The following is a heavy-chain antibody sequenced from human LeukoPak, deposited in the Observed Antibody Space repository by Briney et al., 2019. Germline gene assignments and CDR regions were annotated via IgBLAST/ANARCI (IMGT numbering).Heavy chain of an antibody. Sequence: PSETLSLTCTVSGGSISSSSYYWGWIRQPPGKGLEWTGSIYYSGSTYYNPSLKSRVTISVDTSKNQFSLKLSSVTAADTAVYYCASSGRRGFDYWGQGTLVTVSS. CDR3: ASSGRRGFDY. CDR2: IYYSGST. V-gene: IGHV4-39*01. CDR1: GGSISSSSYY. D-gene: IGHD3-10*01. J-gene: IGHJ4*02.